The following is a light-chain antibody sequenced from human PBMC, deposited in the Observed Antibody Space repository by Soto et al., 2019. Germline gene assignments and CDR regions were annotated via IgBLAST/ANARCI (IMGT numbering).Light chain of an antibody. J-gene: IGKJ5*01. CDR3: QQGYSTTPIT. CDR2: GSS. V-gene: IGKV1-39*01. Sequence: DIQMTQSPSSLSAAIGDRVTITCRASQSIKNYLTWYQHKPWAAPKLLIFGSSNLESGVPSRFSGSGSGTEFTISISSLQPEDFATYYCQQGYSTTPITFGKGTRVEIK. CDR1: QSIKNY.